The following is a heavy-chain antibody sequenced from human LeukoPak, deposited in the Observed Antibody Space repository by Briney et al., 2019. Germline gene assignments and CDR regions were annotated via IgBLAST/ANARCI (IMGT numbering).Heavy chain of an antibody. CDR3: ARIRFLEWLAYYMDV. CDR2: ISAYNGNT. V-gene: IGHV1-18*01. D-gene: IGHD3-3*01. CDR1: GYTFTSYG. Sequence: ASVKVSCKASGYTFTSYGISWVRQAPGQGLEWMGWISAYNGNTNYAQKLQGRVTMTTDTSTSTAYMELRSLRSDDTAVYYCARIRFLEWLAYYMDVWGKGTTVTVSS. J-gene: IGHJ6*03.